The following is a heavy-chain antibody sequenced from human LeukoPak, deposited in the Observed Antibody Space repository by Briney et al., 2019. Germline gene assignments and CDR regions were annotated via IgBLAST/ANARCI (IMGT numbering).Heavy chain of an antibody. CDR2: INPNSGGT. V-gene: IGHV1-2*06. CDR3: ARVGYYESSGYYEY. J-gene: IGHJ4*02. Sequence: ASVKVSCKASGYTFTSYYMHWVRQAPGQGLEWMGRINPNSGGTNYQGRVTMTRDTSISTVYMELSRLRSDDTAVYYCARVGYYESSGYYEYWGQGTLVTVSS. D-gene: IGHD3-22*01. CDR1: GYTFTSYY.